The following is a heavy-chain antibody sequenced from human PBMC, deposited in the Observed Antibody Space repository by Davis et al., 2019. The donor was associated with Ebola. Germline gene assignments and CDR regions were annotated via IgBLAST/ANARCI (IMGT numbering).Heavy chain of an antibody. CDR1: GVTFRSYG. CDR2: IIPMSGIP. D-gene: IGHD6-13*01. V-gene: IGHV1-69*13. Sequence: SVQVSCQASGVTFRSYGFSWVRHAPGQGLEWKGGIIPMSGIPNYAQKFQGRVTITADESTNTAYMELRSLRSEDTALYYCASRPRRAAAGDHWGQGTRVTVSS. J-gene: IGHJ4*02. CDR3: ASRPRRAAAGDH.